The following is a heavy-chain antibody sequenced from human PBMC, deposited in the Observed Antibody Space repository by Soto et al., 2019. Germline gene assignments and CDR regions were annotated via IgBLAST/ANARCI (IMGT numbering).Heavy chain of an antibody. CDR1: GFTFSSYW. J-gene: IGHJ1*01. D-gene: IGHD3-22*01. CDR3: ASTLTTASNYYDSSGYYSEYFQH. V-gene: IGHV3-7*01. Sequence: GGSLRLSCAASGFTFSSYWMSWVRQAPGKGLEWVANIKQDGSEKYYVDSVKSRFTISRDNAKNSLYLQMNSLRAEDTAVYYCASTLTTASNYYDSSGYYSEYFQHWGQGTLVTVSS. CDR2: IKQDGSEK.